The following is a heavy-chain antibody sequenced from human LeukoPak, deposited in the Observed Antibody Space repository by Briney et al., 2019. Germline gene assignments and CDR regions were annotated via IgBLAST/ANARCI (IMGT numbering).Heavy chain of an antibody. D-gene: IGHD2-15*01. J-gene: IGHJ1*01. CDR1: GFTVSSNY. V-gene: IGHV3-53*01. CDR2: IYSGGNT. Sequence: GGSLRLSCAASGFTVSSNYMSWVRQAPGKGLEWVSVIYSGGNTYYADSVKGRFTISRDNSKNTLYLQMNSLRAEDTAVYYCASGYCSGGHCYSVYFQHWGQGTMLTVSS. CDR3: ASGYCSGGHCYSVYFQH.